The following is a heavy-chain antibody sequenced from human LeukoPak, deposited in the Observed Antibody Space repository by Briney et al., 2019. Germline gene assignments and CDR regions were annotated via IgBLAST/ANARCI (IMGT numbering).Heavy chain of an antibody. V-gene: IGHV3-23*01. D-gene: IGHD3-16*02. CDR2: MTGSGGAT. CDR1: GLTFSSFA. CDR3: AKTIYVWGSYRYTDFDY. J-gene: IGHJ4*02. Sequence: GGSVRLSCAASGLTFSSFAMSWVRQAPGKGLEWVSAMTGSGGATFYADSVKGRFTISRDNSKNTLYLQMNSLRAEDTAVYYCAKTIYVWGSYRYTDFDYWGQGTLVTVSS.